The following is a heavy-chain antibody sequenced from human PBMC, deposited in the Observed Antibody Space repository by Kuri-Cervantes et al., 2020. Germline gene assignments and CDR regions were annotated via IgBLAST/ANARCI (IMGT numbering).Heavy chain of an antibody. CDR3: ARGPAPSVDYDFWSGYYTSAFDI. J-gene: IGHJ3*02. D-gene: IGHD3-3*01. V-gene: IGHV3-74*01. CDR2: IHSDGTST. CDR1: GFTFSGYW. Sequence: GESLKISCASSGFTFSGYWMHWFRQAPGEGLVWVSRIHSDGTSTNYADSVKGRFTISRDNSKNTLYLQMNSLRAEDTAVYYCARGPAPSVDYDFWSGYYTSAFDIWGQGTMVTVSS.